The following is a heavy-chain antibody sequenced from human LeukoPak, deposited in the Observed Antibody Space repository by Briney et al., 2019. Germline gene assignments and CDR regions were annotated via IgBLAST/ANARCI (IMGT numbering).Heavy chain of an antibody. Sequence: GGSLRLSCAASGFTFSSYGMHWVRQAPGKGLEWVAVISYDGSNKYYADSVKGRFTISRDNSKNTLYLQMNSLRAEDTAVYYCAKVGGYSYSGFYFDYWGQGTLVTVSS. CDR1: GFTFSSYG. D-gene: IGHD5-18*01. CDR3: AKVGGYSYSGFYFDY. J-gene: IGHJ4*02. V-gene: IGHV3-30*18. CDR2: ISYDGSNK.